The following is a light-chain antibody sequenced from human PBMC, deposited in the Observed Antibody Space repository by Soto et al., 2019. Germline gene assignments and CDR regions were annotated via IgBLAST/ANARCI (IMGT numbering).Light chain of an antibody. CDR1: QTITTY. Sequence: DIQMTQSPSSLSASVGDRVTITCRASQTITTYLNWYQQKPGKAPQLLIYGASSLESGVPSRFNGSGSGTDFTLTITSLQPEDFATYHCQQTHSTPWTFGQGTKVEIK. V-gene: IGKV1-39*01. J-gene: IGKJ1*01. CDR3: QQTHSTPWT. CDR2: GAS.